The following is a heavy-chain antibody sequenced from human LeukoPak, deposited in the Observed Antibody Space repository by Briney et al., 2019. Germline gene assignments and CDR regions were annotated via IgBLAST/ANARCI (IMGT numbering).Heavy chain of an antibody. Sequence: GGSLRLSCPSSGFTFSSYWMHWVGQAPVKGLVWVSRINTDGSSTSYADSVKGRFPISRDNAKNTLYLQMNSLRAEDTAVYYCARVLRSHGDLFDYWGQGTLVTVSS. D-gene: IGHD4-17*01. CDR1: GFTFSSYW. J-gene: IGHJ4*02. V-gene: IGHV3-74*01. CDR3: ARVLRSHGDLFDY. CDR2: INTDGSST.